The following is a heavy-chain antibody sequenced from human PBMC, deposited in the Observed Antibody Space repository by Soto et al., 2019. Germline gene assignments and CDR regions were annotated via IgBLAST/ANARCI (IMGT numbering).Heavy chain of an antibody. CDR3: AHRKIGRDNIYYFYGMDV. CDR2: IYWDDDK. Sequence: QITLQESGPSLVKPTQTLTLTCTFSGFSLSTRGVGVGWIRQPPGNALEWLALIYWDDDKYFNPSLKSRLTITKDTSKNEVVLTMTNMDPVDTGTYYCAHRKIGRDNIYYFYGMDVWGQGTTVTVSS. V-gene: IGHV2-5*02. D-gene: IGHD3-22*01. J-gene: IGHJ6*02. CDR1: GFSLSTRGVG.